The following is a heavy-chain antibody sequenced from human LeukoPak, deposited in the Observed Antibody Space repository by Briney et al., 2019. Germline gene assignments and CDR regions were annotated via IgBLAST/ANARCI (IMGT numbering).Heavy chain of an antibody. CDR1: GFTFSSYG. Sequence: GGSLSLSCAASGFTFSSYGMHWVRQAPGKGLEWVAVISYDGSNKYYADSVKGRFTISRDNSKNTLYLQMNSLRAEDTAVHYCAKLYYYDSSGQTSDYWGRGTLVTVSS. V-gene: IGHV3-30*18. CDR3: AKLYYYDSSGQTSDY. J-gene: IGHJ4*02. D-gene: IGHD3-22*01. CDR2: ISYDGSNK.